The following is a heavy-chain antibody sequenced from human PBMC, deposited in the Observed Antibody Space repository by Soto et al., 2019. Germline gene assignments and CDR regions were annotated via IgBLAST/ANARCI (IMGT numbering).Heavy chain of an antibody. CDR3: ARGRSITMVRGVISPPDY. CDR2: ISAYNGNT. Sequence: QVQLVQSGAEVKKPGASVKVSCKASGYTFTSYGISWVRQAPGQGLEWMGWISAYNGNTNYAQKLQGRVTMTTDTSTSTAYKELRSLRSDDTAVYYCARGRSITMVRGVISPPDYWGQGTLVTVSS. J-gene: IGHJ4*02. D-gene: IGHD3-10*01. V-gene: IGHV1-18*01. CDR1: GYTFTSYG.